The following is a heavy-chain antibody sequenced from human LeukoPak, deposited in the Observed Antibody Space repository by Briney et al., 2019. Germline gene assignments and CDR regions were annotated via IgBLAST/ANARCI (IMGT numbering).Heavy chain of an antibody. CDR3: ARQGDAFRHWFDP. Sequence: GAPLKTSFKGPGSRFTSYWIGWGRRLPGKGLEWMGIIYPSESDTRYSPSFQGQVTISADKSISTAYLQWSSLRASDTAMYYCARQGDAFRHWFDPWGQGTLVTVSS. CDR2: IYPSESDT. D-gene: IGHD3-16*01. V-gene: IGHV5-51*01. J-gene: IGHJ5*02. CDR1: GSRFTSYW.